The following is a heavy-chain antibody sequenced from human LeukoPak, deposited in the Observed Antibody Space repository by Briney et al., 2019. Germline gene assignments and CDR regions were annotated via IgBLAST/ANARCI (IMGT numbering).Heavy chain of an antibody. J-gene: IGHJ4*02. D-gene: IGHD1-26*01. CDR1: GGSFSGYY. Sequence: PSETLSLTCAVYGGSFSGYYWSWIRQPPGKGLEWIGEINHSGSTNYNPSLKSRVTISVDTSKNQFSLKLSSVTAADTAVYYCARAPRLVGATSVVDYRGQGTLVTVSS. CDR2: INHSGST. CDR3: ARAPRLVGATSVVDY. V-gene: IGHV4-34*01.